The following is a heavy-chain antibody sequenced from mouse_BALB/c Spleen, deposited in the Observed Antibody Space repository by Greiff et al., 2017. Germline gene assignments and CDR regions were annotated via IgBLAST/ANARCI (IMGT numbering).Heavy chain of an antibody. J-gene: IGHJ3*01. Sequence: EVKVEESGGGLVQPGGSMKLSCVASGFTFSNYWMNWVRQSPEKGLEWVAEIRLKSNNYATHYAESVKGRFTISRDDSKSSVYLQMNNLRAEDTGIYYCTRGPAPEAYWGAGTLVTVSA. V-gene: IGHV6-6*02. CDR2: IRLKSNNYAT. CDR1: GFTFSNYW. CDR3: TRGPAPEAY.